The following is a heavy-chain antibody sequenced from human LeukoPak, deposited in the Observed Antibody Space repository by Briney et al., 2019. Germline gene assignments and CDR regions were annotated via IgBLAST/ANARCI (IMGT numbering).Heavy chain of an antibody. V-gene: IGHV1-18*01. D-gene: IGHD6-13*01. CDR1: GYTFTSYG. CDR2: ISTYNGDT. CDR3: ARDDIAAAGTADI. Sequence: ASVKVSCKASGYTFTSYGISWVRQAPGQGLEWMGWISTYNGDTDYAQRLQGRVTMTADTSTNTAYMEMRSLRSDDTAVYYCARDDIAAAGTADIWGQGTMVTVSS. J-gene: IGHJ3*02.